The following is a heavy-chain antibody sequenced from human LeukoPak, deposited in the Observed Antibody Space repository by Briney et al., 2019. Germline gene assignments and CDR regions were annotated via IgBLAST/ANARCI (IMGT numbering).Heavy chain of an antibody. V-gene: IGHV3-23*01. J-gene: IGHJ4*02. CDR2: ITGSGDRT. CDR1: GSTFITYA. Sequence: PGGSLRLSCAASGSTFITYAMNWVRRAPGKGLEWVSGITGSGDRTYYADSVKGRVTISRDNSKNTLYLQMNSLRADDTAVYYCTSKNGEFDYWGQGTLVTVSS. D-gene: IGHD3-10*01. CDR3: TSKNGEFDY.